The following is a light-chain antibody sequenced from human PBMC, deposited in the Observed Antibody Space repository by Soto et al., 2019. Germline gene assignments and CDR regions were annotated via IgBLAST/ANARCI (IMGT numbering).Light chain of an antibody. CDR2: EVS. CDR3: SSYAGSNNLV. CDR1: SSDVGGYNY. Sequence: QSALTQPPSASGSPGQSVTISCPGTSSDVGGYNYVSGYQQHPGKAPKLMIYEVSKRPSGVPDRFSGSKSGNTASLTVSGLQAEDEAAYYCSSYAGSNNLVFGGGTQLTFL. J-gene: IGLJ3*02. V-gene: IGLV2-8*01.